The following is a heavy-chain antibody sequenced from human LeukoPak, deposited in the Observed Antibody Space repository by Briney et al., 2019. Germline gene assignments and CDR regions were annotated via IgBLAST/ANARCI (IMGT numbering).Heavy chain of an antibody. CDR1: GGSISSGSYY. Sequence: SETLSLTCTVSGGSISSGSYYWSWIRQPAGKGLEWIGRIYTSGSTNYNPSLKSRVAISVDTSKNQFSLKLSSVTAADTAVYYCARGDGGYYLNWFDPWGQGTLVTVSS. CDR3: ARGDGGYYLNWFDP. J-gene: IGHJ5*02. CDR2: IYTSGST. D-gene: IGHD3-22*01. V-gene: IGHV4-61*02.